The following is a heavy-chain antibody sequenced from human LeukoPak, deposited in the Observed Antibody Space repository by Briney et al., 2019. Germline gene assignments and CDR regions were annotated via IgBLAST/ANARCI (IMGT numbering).Heavy chain of an antibody. CDR3: AATPDYGENAAVAFDP. J-gene: IGHJ5*02. CDR1: GGSISSYS. D-gene: IGHD4-17*01. Sequence: PSETLSLTCTVSGGSISSYSWNWIRQPPGKGPEWIGYVYHSANTYYSDSIKYNPSLKSRVTISVDTSKNQFSLKLSSVTAADTAVYYCAATPDYGENAAVAFDPWGQGTLVTVSS. V-gene: IGHV4-59*08. CDR2: VYHSANT.